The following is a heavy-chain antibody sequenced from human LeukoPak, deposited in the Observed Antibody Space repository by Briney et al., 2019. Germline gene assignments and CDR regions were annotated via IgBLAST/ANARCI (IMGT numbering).Heavy chain of an antibody. CDR1: GGTISSSSYY. J-gene: IGHJ4*02. CDR2: IYYSGST. V-gene: IGHV4-39*07. CDR3: ARLFSYYDNDGHVAY. D-gene: IGHD3-22*01. Sequence: SETLSLTCTVSGGTISSSSYYWGWIRQPPGKGLEWIGSIYYSGSTYYNPSLKSRVTISVDTSKTHFSLKLSSVTAADTAMYYCARLFSYYDNDGHVAYWGQGTLVTVSS.